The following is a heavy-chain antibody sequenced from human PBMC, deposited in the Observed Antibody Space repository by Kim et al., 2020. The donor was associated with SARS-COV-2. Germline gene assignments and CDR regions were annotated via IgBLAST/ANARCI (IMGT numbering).Heavy chain of an antibody. Sequence: NTKYSQKFQGRVTITRDTSASTAYMELSSLRSEDTAVYYCARDLVGATGHWGQGTLVTVSS. J-gene: IGHJ4*02. CDR3: ARDLVGATGH. V-gene: IGHV1-3*01. D-gene: IGHD1-26*01. CDR2: NT.